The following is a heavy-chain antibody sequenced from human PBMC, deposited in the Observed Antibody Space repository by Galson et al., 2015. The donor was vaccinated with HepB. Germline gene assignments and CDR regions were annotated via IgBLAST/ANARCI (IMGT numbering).Heavy chain of an antibody. J-gene: IGHJ6*02. CDR3: ARLKVGDNYDFWSGYYTGHYYYYGMDV. D-gene: IGHD3-3*01. V-gene: IGHV3-48*02. CDR2: ISSSSSTI. Sequence: SLRLSCAASGFTFSSYSMNWVRQAPGKGLEWVSYISSSSSTIYYADSVKGRFTISRDNAKNSLYLQMNSLRDEDTAVYYCARLKVGDNYDFWSGYYTGHYYYYGMDVWGQGTTVTVSS. CDR1: GFTFSSYS.